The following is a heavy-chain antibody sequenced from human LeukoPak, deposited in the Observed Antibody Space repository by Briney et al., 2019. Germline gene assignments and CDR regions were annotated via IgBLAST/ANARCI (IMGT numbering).Heavy chain of an antibody. CDR1: GFTFSSYA. V-gene: IGHV3-23*01. CDR3: AKGRYSGSYYNWFDH. D-gene: IGHD1-26*01. CDR2: ISGSGDNT. Sequence: GGSLRLSCAASGFTFSSYAMSWVRQAPGKGLEWVSAISGSGDNTYYADSVKGRFTISRDTSKKTLYLKMNSMRAEETDVYYCAKGRYSGSYYNWFDHWGQGTLVTVSS. J-gene: IGHJ5*02.